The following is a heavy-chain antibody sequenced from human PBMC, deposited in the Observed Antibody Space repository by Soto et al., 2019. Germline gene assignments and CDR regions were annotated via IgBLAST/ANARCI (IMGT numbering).Heavy chain of an antibody. CDR2: ISWDGGST. CDR3: TTDLTAPSFVLAIAARHFDAFDI. J-gene: IGHJ3*02. D-gene: IGHD6-6*01. Sequence: GGSLRLSYAPPGFTFGGYTMHWVRQAPGKGLEGVSFISWDGGSTYYADSVKGRFTISRDDSKNTLYLQMNSLKTEDTAVYYCTTDLTAPSFVLAIAARHFDAFDIWGQGTMVTVSS. CDR1: GFTFGGYT. V-gene: IGHV3-43*01.